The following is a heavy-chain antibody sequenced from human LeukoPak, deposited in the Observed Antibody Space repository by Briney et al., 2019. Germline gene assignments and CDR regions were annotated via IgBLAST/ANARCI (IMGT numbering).Heavy chain of an antibody. J-gene: IGHJ4*02. CDR3: AKDYLSGYDY. Sequence: GGSLRLSCAASGFTFSSYAMRWVRQAPGKGLEWVSAISCSGGSTYYADSVKGRFTISRDNSKNTLYLQMNRLRAEDTAVYYCAKDYLSGYDYWGQGTLVTVSS. D-gene: IGHD3-22*01. CDR1: GFTFSSYA. CDR2: ISCSGGST. V-gene: IGHV3-23*01.